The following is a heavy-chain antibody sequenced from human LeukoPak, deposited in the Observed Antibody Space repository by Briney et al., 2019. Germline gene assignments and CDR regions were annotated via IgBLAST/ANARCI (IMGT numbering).Heavy chain of an antibody. CDR2: ISAYNGNT. Sequence: ASVKVSCKASGYTFTSYGISWVRQAPGQGLEWMGWISAYNGNTNYAQKLQGRVTMTTDTSTSTAYMELRSLGSDDTAVYYCARPTSVVVVAASPLTPPWFGPWGQGTLVTVSS. D-gene: IGHD2-15*01. J-gene: IGHJ5*02. V-gene: IGHV1-18*04. CDR1: GYTFTSYG. CDR3: ARPTSVVVVAASPLTPPWFGP.